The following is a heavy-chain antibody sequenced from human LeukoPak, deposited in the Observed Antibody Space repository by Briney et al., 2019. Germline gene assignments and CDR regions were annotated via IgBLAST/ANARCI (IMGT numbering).Heavy chain of an antibody. CDR3: AKKGIAAADSFDY. Sequence: GGSLGLSCAASGFTFSSYAMSWVRQAPGKGLEWVSVISSSGGNTYYADSVKGRFTISRDSSKNTLYLQMNSLRAEDTAIYYCAKKGIAAADSFDYWGQGTLVTVSS. V-gene: IGHV3-23*01. CDR1: GFTFSSYA. D-gene: IGHD6-13*01. CDR2: ISSSGGNT. J-gene: IGHJ4*02.